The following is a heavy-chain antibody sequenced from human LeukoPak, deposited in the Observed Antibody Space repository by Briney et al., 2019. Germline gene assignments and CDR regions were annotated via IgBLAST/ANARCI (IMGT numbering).Heavy chain of an antibody. CDR3: ARDLTDVGDAFDI. Sequence: TSETLSLTCAVSGGSISSGGYSWSWIRQPPGKGLEWIGYIYYSGSTYYNPSLKSRVTISVDTSKNQFSLKLSSVTAADTAVYYCARDLTDVGDAFDIWGQGTMVTVSS. V-gene: IGHV4-30-4*07. CDR2: IYYSGST. J-gene: IGHJ3*02. D-gene: IGHD3-10*01. CDR1: GGSISSGGYS.